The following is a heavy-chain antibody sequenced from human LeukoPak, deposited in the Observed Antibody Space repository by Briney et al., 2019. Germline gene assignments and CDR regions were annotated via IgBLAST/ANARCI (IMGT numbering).Heavy chain of an antibody. V-gene: IGHV1-2*02. CDR1: GYTFTGYY. D-gene: IGHD3-3*01. CDR3: ARGKVTIFGVVIREDAFDI. J-gene: IGHJ3*02. Sequence: GASVKVSCKASGYTFTGYYMHWVRQAPGQGLEWMGWINPNSGGTNYAQKFQGRVTMTRDTSISTAYMELSRLRSDDTAVYYCARGKVTIFGVVIREDAFDIWGQGTMVTVSS. CDR2: INPNSGGT.